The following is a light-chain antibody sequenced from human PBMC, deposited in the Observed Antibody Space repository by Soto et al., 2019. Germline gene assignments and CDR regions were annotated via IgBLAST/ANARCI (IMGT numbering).Light chain of an antibody. J-gene: IGLJ2*01. CDR1: SSNIGSNT. Sequence: QSVLTQAPSASGTPGQRVTISCSGSSSNIGSNTVNWYQQLPGTAPKLLIYSDDQRPSGVPDRFSGSKSGTSASLAISGPQSEDEADYYCAAWDDSLNGVVFGGGTQLTVL. CDR3: AAWDDSLNGVV. CDR2: SDD. V-gene: IGLV1-44*01.